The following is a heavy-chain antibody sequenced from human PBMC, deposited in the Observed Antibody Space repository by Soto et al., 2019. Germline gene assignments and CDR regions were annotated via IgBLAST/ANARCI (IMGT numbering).Heavy chain of an antibody. V-gene: IGHV3-53*01. CDR2: IYSGGST. J-gene: IGHJ6*02. Sequence: GGSLRLSCAASGFTVSSNYMSWVRQAPGKGLEWVSVIYSGGSTYYADSVKGRFTISRDNSKNTLYLQMNSLRAEDTAVYYCARDRVVPAEYYYYGMDVWGQGTTVTVSS. D-gene: IGHD2-2*01. CDR3: ARDRVVPAEYYYYGMDV. CDR1: GFTVSSNY.